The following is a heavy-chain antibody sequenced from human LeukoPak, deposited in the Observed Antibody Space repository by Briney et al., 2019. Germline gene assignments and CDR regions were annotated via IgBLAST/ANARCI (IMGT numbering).Heavy chain of an antibody. CDR3: ARGGTYSWDGLDI. CDR2: LNSAGSIT. D-gene: IGHD1-26*01. J-gene: IGHJ3*02. V-gene: IGHV3-74*01. Sequence: XAASGFTFSSYWMXWVRQAPGKGXVWXSTLNSAGSITPYADSVKGRFTISRDNAKNTLYLQMSSLRAEDTAVYYCARGGTYSWDGLDIWGQGTMVTVSS. CDR1: GFTFSSYW.